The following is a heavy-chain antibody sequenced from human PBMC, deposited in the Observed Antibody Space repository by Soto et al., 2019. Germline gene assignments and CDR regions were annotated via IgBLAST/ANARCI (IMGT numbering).Heavy chain of an antibody. CDR2: IYYRGNA. D-gene: IGHD3-22*01. V-gene: IGHV4-39*01. CDR3: ARHGLREGGYYDSSGSYYYYYSGMDV. Sequence: SETLSLTCSVSDDSINSDKYYWGWIRQPPGKGLEWIGSIYYRGNAYYNPSLQTRVTISLDTSKSQFSLKLSSVTAADTAVYFCARHGLREGGYYDSSGSYYYYYSGMDVWGQGTTVTVSS. J-gene: IGHJ6*02. CDR1: DDSINSDKYY.